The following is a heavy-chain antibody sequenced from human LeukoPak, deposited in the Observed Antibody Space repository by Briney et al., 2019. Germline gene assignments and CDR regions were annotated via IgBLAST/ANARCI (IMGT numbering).Heavy chain of an antibody. D-gene: IGHD3-3*01. Sequence: GGSLRLSCAASGFTFSDYYMSWIRQAPGKGLEGVSYISSSGSTIYYADSVKGRFTISRDNAKNSLYLQMTSLRAEDTAVYYCARDPGDFWSGYLYYFDYWGQGTLVTVSS. CDR1: GFTFSDYY. CDR3: ARDPGDFWSGYLYYFDY. J-gene: IGHJ4*02. CDR2: ISSSGSTI. V-gene: IGHV3-11*01.